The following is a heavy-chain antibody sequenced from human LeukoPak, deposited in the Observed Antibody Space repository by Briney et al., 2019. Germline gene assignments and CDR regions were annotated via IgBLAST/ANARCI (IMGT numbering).Heavy chain of an antibody. J-gene: IGHJ4*02. Sequence: ASVKVSCKASGYTFTGHYMHWVRQAPGQGLEWMGWINPKNAGTNFAQRSQGRVTMTRDTSISKVYMELSRLRSDDTALYYCARTLYIAAVPGGFDYWGQGTLVTVSS. CDR2: INPKNAGT. V-gene: IGHV1-2*02. CDR3: ARTLYIAAVPGGFDY. D-gene: IGHD6-13*01. CDR1: GYTFTGHY.